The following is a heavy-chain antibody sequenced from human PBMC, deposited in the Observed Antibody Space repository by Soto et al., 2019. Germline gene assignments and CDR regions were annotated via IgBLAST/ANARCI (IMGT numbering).Heavy chain of an antibody. CDR3: ARDRCISTSCYGFDP. J-gene: IGHJ5*02. Sequence: ASVKVSCKASGYTFTSYYMHWVRQAPGQGLEWMGIINPSGGSTSYAQKFQGRVTMTRDTSTSTVYMELSSLRSEDTAVYYCARDRCISTSCYGFDPRGQGTLVTVSS. CDR1: GYTFTSYY. CDR2: INPSGGST. V-gene: IGHV1-46*01. D-gene: IGHD2-2*01.